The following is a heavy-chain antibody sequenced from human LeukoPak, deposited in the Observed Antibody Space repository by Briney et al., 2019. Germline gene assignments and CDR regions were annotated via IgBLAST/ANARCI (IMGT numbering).Heavy chain of an antibody. D-gene: IGHD6-19*01. Sequence: SETLSLTCTVSGGSISSYYWSWIRQPPGKGLEWIGYIYYSGSITSNPSLKSRVTISVDTSKNQFSLKLSSVTAADTAVYYCARTSRGYGSGWYYFDYWGQGTLVTVSS. V-gene: IGHV4-59*01. CDR3: ARTSRGYGSGWYYFDY. J-gene: IGHJ4*02. CDR1: GGSISSYY. CDR2: IYYSGSI.